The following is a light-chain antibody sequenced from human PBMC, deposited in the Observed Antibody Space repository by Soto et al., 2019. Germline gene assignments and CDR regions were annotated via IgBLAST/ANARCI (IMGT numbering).Light chain of an antibody. CDR2: SAS. J-gene: IGKJ3*01. CDR1: RTVDGNY. CDR3: QQYSASPRT. V-gene: IGKV3-20*01. Sequence: PEERATLSCRASRTVDGNYLAWYHQKPGQPPRLLIHSASTRAPGIPDRFSASGAGTDFTLTISRLEPEDSAVYYCQQYSASPRTFGPGTKVDIK.